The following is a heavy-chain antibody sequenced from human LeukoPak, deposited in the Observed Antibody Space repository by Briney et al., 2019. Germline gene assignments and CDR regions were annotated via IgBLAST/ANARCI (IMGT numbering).Heavy chain of an antibody. J-gene: IGHJ6*03. CDR3: ARGLQVRYYYNYMDV. CDR2: IWYDGSNK. D-gene: IGHD5-24*01. V-gene: IGHV3-33*01. Sequence: GGSLRLSCAASGFTFSSYGVHWVRQAPGKGLEWVAVIWYDGSNKYYADSVKGRFTISRDNSKNTLYLQMNSLRAEDTAVYYCARGLQVRYYYNYMDVWGKGTTVTVSS. CDR1: GFTFSSYG.